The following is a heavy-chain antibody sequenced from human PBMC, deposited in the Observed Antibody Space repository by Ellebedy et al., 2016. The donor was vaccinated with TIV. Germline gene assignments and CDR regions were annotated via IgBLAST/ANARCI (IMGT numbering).Heavy chain of an antibody. CDR1: GDSITSLY. D-gene: IGHD5-18*01. CDR3: ARDTAMPPRAFDL. Sequence: MPSETLSLTCTVSGDSITSLYWSWIRQSPGKGLEWIGYIYHRGRTNYNPSFESRVTISIDTPNNQFSLKLTSVTAADMAVYFCARDTAMPPRAFDLWGQGTMVTVSS. CDR2: IYHRGRT. V-gene: IGHV4-59*11. J-gene: IGHJ3*01.